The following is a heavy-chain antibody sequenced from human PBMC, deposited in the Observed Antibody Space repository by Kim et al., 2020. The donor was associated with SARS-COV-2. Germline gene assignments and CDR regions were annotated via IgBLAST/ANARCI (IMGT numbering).Heavy chain of an antibody. D-gene: IGHD6-13*01. V-gene: IGHV3-11*01. J-gene: IGHJ6*02. CDR2: ISFGSSNI. Sequence: GGSLRLSCAASGFAFSDYYMSWIRQAPGKGLEWLSYISFGSSNIYHADSVKGRFTISRDNARNSLFLQMNSLRVEDTAVYYCARGGKETNYYYGMDVWGQGTTVTVSS. CDR3: ARGGKETNYYYGMDV. CDR1: GFAFSDYY.